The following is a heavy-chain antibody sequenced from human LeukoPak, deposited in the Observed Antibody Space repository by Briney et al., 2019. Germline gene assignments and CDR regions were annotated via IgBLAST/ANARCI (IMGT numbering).Heavy chain of an antibody. V-gene: IGHV3-23*01. CDR2: ISGSGNSA. D-gene: IGHD2-2*01. CDR3: ARDLTFCSSTSCSSRRAFDI. CDR1: GFTFSTYA. Sequence: PGGSLRLSCAASGFTFSTYAMSWVRQAPGKGLEWVSGISGSGNSAYYADSVKGRFTISRDNSKNTLYLQMNSLRAEDTAVYYCARDLTFCSSTSCSSRRAFDIWGQGTMVTVSS. J-gene: IGHJ3*02.